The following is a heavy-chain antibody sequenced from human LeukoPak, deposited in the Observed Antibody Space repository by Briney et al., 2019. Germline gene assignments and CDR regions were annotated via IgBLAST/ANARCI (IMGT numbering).Heavy chain of an antibody. J-gene: IGHJ4*02. CDR2: INPSGGST. Sequence: GASVKVSCKASGYTFTSYYMHWVRQAPGQGLEWMGIINPSGGSTSYAQKFQGRVTMTRDTSTSTVYMELSSLRSEDTAVYYCARGDYYYGSGSPLTRPVWDYWGQGTLVTVSS. D-gene: IGHD3-10*01. CDR1: GYTFTSYY. V-gene: IGHV1-46*01. CDR3: ARGDYYYGSGSPLTRPVWDY.